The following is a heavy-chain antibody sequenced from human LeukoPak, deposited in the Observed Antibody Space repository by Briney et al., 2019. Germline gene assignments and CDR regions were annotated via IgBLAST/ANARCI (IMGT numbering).Heavy chain of an antibody. CDR1: GYTFTRYD. Sequence: ASVKVPCKASGYTFTRYDINWVPQATGQGLEWMGWMDPNSGNTGYAQKFQGRVTMTRNTSISTAYMELSSLRSEDPAVYYCAIDGEYFQHWGQGTLVTVSS. D-gene: IGHD5-24*01. V-gene: IGHV1-8*01. J-gene: IGHJ1*01. CDR3: AIDGEYFQH. CDR2: MDPNSGNT.